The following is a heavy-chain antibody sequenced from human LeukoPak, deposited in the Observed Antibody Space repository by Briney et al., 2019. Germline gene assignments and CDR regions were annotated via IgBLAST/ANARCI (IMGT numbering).Heavy chain of an antibody. CDR2: IYYSGST. D-gene: IGHD3-10*01. CDR3: ARGPPPMFRGLIRRFENDS. J-gene: IGHJ4*02. V-gene: IGHV4-39*01. CDR1: GGSISSSSYY. Sequence: PSETLSLTCTVSGGSISSSSYYWGWIRQPPGKGLEWIGSIYYSGSTYYNPSLKSRVTISVDTSKNQFSLRLSSVTAADSAVYYCARGPPPMFRGLIRRFENDSWGQGTLVTVSS.